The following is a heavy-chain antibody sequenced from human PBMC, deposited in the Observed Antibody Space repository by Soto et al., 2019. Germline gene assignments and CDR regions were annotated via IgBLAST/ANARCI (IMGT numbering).Heavy chain of an antibody. J-gene: IGHJ6*02. V-gene: IGHV1-3*01. CDR1: GYTFTSYA. CDR3: ATLGAPHCSSPSCSSGYYYYYGMDV. D-gene: IGHD2-2*01. CDR2: INAGNGNT. Sequence: ASVKVSCKASGYTFTSYAMHWVRQAPGQRLEWMGWINAGNGNTKYSQKFQGRVTITRDTSASTAYMELSSLRSEDTAVYYCATLGAPHCSSPSCSSGYYYYYGMDVWGQGTTVTVSS.